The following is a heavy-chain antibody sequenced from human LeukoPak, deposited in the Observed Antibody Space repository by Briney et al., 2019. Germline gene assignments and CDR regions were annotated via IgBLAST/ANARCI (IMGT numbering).Heavy chain of an antibody. D-gene: IGHD2-2*01. J-gene: IGHJ4*02. CDR1: GFTFSRYW. CDR2: INEDGGST. Sequence: GGSLRLSCAASGFTFSRYWMHWVRHAPGKGLVWVSRINEDGGSTTYADSVKGRFTISRDNAKNTLFLQMNSLRAEDTAVYYCARDAERYCSSASCYPFDNWGQGTLVTVSS. CDR3: ARDAERYCSSASCYPFDN. V-gene: IGHV3-74*01.